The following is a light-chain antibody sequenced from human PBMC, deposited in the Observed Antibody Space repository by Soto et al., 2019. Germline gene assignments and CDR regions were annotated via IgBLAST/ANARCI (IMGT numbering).Light chain of an antibody. CDR3: QQSYSTLWT. V-gene: IGKV1-12*01. Sequence: DIQMTQLPSSMSASVGDRVTITCRASQGISRWLAWYHQKPGKAPNLLIYSASTLHSGVPSRFSGSGSGTDFTLTISSLQPEDFATYYCQQSYSTLWTFGQGTKVDIK. J-gene: IGKJ1*01. CDR2: SAS. CDR1: QGISRW.